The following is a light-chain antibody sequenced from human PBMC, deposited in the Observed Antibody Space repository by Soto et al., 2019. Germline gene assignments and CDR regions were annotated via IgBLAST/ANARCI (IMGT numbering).Light chain of an antibody. CDR3: QQYGSSPRT. J-gene: IGKJ1*01. V-gene: IGKV3-20*01. Sequence: EMVLTQSPGTLSLSPGARATLSCRASQSVSSSYLAWYQQKPGQAPRLLIYGASSRATGIPDRFSGSGSGPDFTLTISRLEPEDFAVYYCQQYGSSPRTFGQGTKVEIK. CDR2: GAS. CDR1: QSVSSSY.